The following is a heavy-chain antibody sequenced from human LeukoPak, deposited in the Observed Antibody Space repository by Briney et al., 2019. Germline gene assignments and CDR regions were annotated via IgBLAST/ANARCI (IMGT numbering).Heavy chain of an antibody. CDR1: GFTFSSYA. CDR3: XKGGRXAFXDY. J-gene: IGHJ4*02. CDR2: ISGSGGNT. V-gene: IGHV3-23*01. Sequence: GGSLRLSCAASGFTFSSYAMSWVRQAPGKGLEWVSVISGSGGNTYYADSVKGRFTISRDNSKNTLYLQMNSLRAEDTAVYYCXKGGRXAFXDYWGQXXXXXVSS.